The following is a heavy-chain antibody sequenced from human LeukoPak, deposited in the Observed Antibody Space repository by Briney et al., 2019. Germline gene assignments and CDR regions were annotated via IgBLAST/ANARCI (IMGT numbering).Heavy chain of an antibody. CDR3: AKAGGYCTSTSCYLFD. Sequence: GGSLRLSCAASGFTFSSYAMSWVRQAPGKGLEWVSAMSADGGSTYYADSVKGRFSISRDNSKNTLYLQMSSLRAEDTAIYYCAKAGGYCTSTSCYLFDWGQGTLVTVSS. CDR2: MSADGGST. D-gene: IGHD2-2*01. CDR1: GFTFSSYA. J-gene: IGHJ4*02. V-gene: IGHV3-23*01.